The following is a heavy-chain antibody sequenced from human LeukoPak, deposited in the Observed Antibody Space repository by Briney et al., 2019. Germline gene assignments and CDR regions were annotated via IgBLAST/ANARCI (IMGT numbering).Heavy chain of an antibody. D-gene: IGHD5-18*01. CDR3: ARVRGYSYGSDAFDI. CDR1: GGSISSYY. CDR2: IYYSGST. J-gene: IGHJ3*02. Sequence: PSETLSLTCTVSGGSISSYYWSWIRQPPGKGLEWIGYIYYSGSTNYNPSLKSRVTISVDTSKNQSSLKLTSVTAADTAVFYCARVRGYSYGSDAFDIWGQGTMVTVSS. V-gene: IGHV4-59*01.